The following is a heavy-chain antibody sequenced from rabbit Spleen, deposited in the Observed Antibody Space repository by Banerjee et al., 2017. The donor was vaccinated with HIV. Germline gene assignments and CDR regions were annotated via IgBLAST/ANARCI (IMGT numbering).Heavy chain of an antibody. V-gene: IGHV1S43*01. CDR2: IDPLFGAT. J-gene: IGHJ4*01. Sequence: QQQLVESGGGLVQPGGTLTLTCTASGFSLSTDYYMCWVRQAPGKGLEWIGYIDPLFGATYYATWVNGRFTISSHNAQKTLYLQLNSLTVADTATYFCVRDQAGDADFGPYYLNLWGPGTLVTVS. D-gene: IGHD6-1*01. CDR1: GFSLSTDYY. CDR3: VRDQAGDADFGPYYLNL.